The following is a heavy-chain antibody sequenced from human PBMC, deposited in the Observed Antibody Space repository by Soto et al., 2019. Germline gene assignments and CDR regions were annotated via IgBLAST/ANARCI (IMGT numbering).Heavy chain of an antibody. CDR1: GYNFTSYW. Sequence: GESLKISCKGSGYNFTSYWIGWVRPMPGKGLEWMGIIYPGDSDTRYSPSFQGQVTISADKSISTAYLQWSSLKASDTAMYYCARPSYYDSSGYWPMDVWGQGTTVTVSS. CDR3: ARPSYYDSSGYWPMDV. D-gene: IGHD3-22*01. CDR2: IYPGDSDT. J-gene: IGHJ6*02. V-gene: IGHV5-51*01.